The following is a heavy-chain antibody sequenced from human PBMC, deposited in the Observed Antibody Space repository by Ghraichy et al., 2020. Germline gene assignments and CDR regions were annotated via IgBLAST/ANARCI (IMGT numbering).Heavy chain of an antibody. J-gene: IGHJ4*02. CDR1: GGSVSVGSNY. V-gene: IGHV4-61*01. Sequence: SETLSLTCTVSGGSVSVGSNYWSWIRQPPGKGLEWIGYIYYSGTTYYNPSLKSRVTISAAASRNQFSLKLSSVTAADTDVYYCARELGATWGLDYWGQGTLVTVSS. CDR3: ARELGATWGLDY. D-gene: IGHD1-26*01. CDR2: IYYSGTT.